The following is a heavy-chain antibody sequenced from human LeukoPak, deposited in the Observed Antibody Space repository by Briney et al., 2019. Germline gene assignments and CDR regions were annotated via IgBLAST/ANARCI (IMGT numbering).Heavy chain of an antibody. Sequence: GESLKISCMGSGYSFSTYWISWVHQMPGKGLEWMGIIYPGDSDTRYTPSFQGQVTISADKSISTAYLQWSSLKASDTAMYYCARPLNGAYVFWGQGTLVTVSS. CDR1: GYSFSTYW. CDR3: ARPLNGAYVF. J-gene: IGHJ4*02. D-gene: IGHD2-8*01. CDR2: IYPGDSDT. V-gene: IGHV5-51*07.